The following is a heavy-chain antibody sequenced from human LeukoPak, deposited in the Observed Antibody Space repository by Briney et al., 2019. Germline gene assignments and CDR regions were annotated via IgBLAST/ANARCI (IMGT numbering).Heavy chain of an antibody. V-gene: IGHV3-7*01. Sequence: GGSLRLSCAASGFTFSRYWMSWVRQAPGKGLEWVANIKEDGSEKHYVDSVKGRFTISRDNTKNSLYLHMNSLRDEDTAVYYCARDPPPPWGQGTLVTVSS. CDR3: ARDPPPP. J-gene: IGHJ5*02. CDR2: IKEDGSEK. CDR1: GFTFSRYW.